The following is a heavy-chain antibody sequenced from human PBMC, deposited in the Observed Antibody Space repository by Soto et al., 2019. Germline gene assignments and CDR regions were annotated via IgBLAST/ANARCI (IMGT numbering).Heavy chain of an antibody. D-gene: IGHD6-13*01. CDR3: ARSPTNIAAAAVYWFDP. J-gene: IGHJ5*02. V-gene: IGHV4-31*03. Sequence: SETLSLTCTVSGGSISSGGYYWSWIRQHPGKCLEWIGYIYYSGSTYYNPSLKSRVTISVDTSKNQFSLKLSSVTAADTAVYYCARSPTNIAAAAVYWFDPWGQGTLVTVSS. CDR2: IYYSGST. CDR1: GGSISSGGYY.